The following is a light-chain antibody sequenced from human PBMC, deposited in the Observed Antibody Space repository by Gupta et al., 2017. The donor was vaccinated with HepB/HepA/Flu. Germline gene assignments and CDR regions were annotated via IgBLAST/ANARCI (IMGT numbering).Light chain of an antibody. V-gene: IGKV4-1*01. CDR2: QAS. CDR3: QHHDFSPFT. J-gene: IGKJ3*01. CDR1: QSVGYSTNRRYY. Sequence: ESVMTQVADSMAVYLGETATGNCKSSQSVGYSTNRRYYVAWYQKKPEHPPKLLFSQASTRNPGVPDRFVDRGSGTDFTLTITSLQVDDVAVYYCQHHDFSPFTFGHRTKVEIK.